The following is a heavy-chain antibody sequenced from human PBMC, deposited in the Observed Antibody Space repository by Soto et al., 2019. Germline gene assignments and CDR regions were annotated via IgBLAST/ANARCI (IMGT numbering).Heavy chain of an antibody. J-gene: IGHJ4*02. CDR1: DGSMTNGGFY. CDR3: ASANNVTRSYNFDY. CDR2: MYYSGTA. V-gene: IGHV4-31*03. D-gene: IGHD1-1*01. Sequence: QVQLQESGPGMVKPSQTLSLTCTVSDGSMTNGGFYWSWIRQHPGKGLEWIGYMYYSGTAHYNPSLKSRIAMSIDTSKNQYSLRLSSVTAADTAVYFCASANNVTRSYNFDYWGQGTLVTVSS.